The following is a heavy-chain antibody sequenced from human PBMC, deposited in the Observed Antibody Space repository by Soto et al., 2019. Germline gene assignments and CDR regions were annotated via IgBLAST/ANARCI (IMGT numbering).Heavy chain of an antibody. CDR3: VKEGSLRNGYCP. D-gene: IGHD2-2*03. V-gene: IGHV3-33*06. J-gene: IGHJ5*02. Sequence: QVQLVESGGGVVQPGRSLRLSCAASGFTFSNYGMHWVRQAPDKGLEWVAVIWHDGSKKYYADSVEGRFTISRDDSKMTVYLQMKILRVGGTAVYYCVKEGSLRNGYCPWGQGTLVTVSS. CDR2: IWHDGSKK. CDR1: GFTFSNYG.